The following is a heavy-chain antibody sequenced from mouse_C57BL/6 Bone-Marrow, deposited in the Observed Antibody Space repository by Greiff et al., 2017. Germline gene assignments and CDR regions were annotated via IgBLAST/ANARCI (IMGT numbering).Heavy chain of an antibody. CDR1: GFNIKNTY. CDR3: ARDYYGSRTGYYAMDY. CDR2: IDPANGNT. D-gene: IGHD1-1*01. V-gene: IGHV14-3*01. J-gene: IGHJ4*01. Sequence: EVMLVESVAELVRPGASVKLSCTASGFNIKNTYMHWVKQRPEQGLEWIGRIDPANGNTKYAPKFQGKATITADTSSNTAYLQLSSLTSEDTAIYYCARDYYGSRTGYYAMDYWGQGTSGTVSS.